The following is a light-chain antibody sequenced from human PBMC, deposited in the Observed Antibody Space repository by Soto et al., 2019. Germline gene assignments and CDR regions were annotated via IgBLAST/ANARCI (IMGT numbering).Light chain of an antibody. Sequence: EIVLTQSPATLSLSPGERATLSCRASQSLSSYLAWYQQKRGQAPRLLIYDASKRATGIPARFISSGCGTDFTLIISSLEPEDVSVYYCQQRSGWPLTFGGGTKVEIK. V-gene: IGKV3-11*01. J-gene: IGKJ4*01. CDR1: QSLSSY. CDR2: DAS. CDR3: QQRSGWPLT.